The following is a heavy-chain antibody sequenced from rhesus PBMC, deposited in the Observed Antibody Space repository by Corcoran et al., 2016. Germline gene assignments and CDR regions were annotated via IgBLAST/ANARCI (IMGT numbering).Heavy chain of an antibody. CDR1: GGSISGYYY. CDR3: ASDRVAAAYDY. CDR2: IYGSGGSN. D-gene: IGHD6-31*01. J-gene: IGHJ4*01. Sequence: QVQLQESGPGLVKPSETLSLTCAVSGGSISGYYYWSWIRQPPGKGLGWIGSIYGSGGSNYLNPSLKSRVTLAGDTSKNQFCLKLSSVTAADTAVYYCASDRVAAAYDYCGQGVLVTVSS. V-gene: IGHV4S14*01.